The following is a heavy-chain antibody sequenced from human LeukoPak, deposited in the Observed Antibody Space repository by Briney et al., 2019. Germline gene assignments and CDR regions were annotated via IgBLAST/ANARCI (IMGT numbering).Heavy chain of an antibody. J-gene: IGHJ5*02. CDR1: GFTFSSYS. Sequence: PGGSLRLSCAASGFTFSSYSMNWVRQAPGKGLEWVSYISSSSSTIYYADSVKGRFTISRDNAKNSLYLQMNSLRAEDTAVYYCARGGYYYDSSTDWFDPWGQGTLVTVSS. CDR3: ARGGYYYDSSTDWFDP. V-gene: IGHV3-48*04. CDR2: ISSSSSTI. D-gene: IGHD3-22*01.